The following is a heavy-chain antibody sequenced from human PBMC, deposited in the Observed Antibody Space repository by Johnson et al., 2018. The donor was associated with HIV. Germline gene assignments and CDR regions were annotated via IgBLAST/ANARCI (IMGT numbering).Heavy chain of an antibody. Sequence: VQLVESGGGLVQPGGSLRLSCAASGFTFGSYVMSWVRQAPGKGLEWVSAISGSGASSYYADSLKRRCTISRDNSKNTLYLQMNRLRAEDTALYYCAKDIYGYDAFDIWGQGTMVTVSS. CDR2: ISGSGASS. CDR1: GFTFGSYV. CDR3: AKDIYGYDAFDI. D-gene: IGHD5-24*01. V-gene: IGHV3-23*04. J-gene: IGHJ3*02.